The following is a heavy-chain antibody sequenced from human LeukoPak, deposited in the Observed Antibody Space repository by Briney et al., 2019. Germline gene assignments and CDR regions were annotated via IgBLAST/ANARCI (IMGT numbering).Heavy chain of an antibody. J-gene: IGHJ4*02. D-gene: IGHD3-22*01. CDR3: ASGRYFYDSSGYSPLDY. V-gene: IGHV1-2*02. Sequence: GASVKVSCKASGYTFTGYYMHWVRQAPGQGREWMGWINPNSGGTNYAQKFQGRVTMSRDTSISTAYMELSRPRSDDTAVYYCASGRYFYDSSGYSPLDYWGQGTLVTVSP. CDR2: INPNSGGT. CDR1: GYTFTGYY.